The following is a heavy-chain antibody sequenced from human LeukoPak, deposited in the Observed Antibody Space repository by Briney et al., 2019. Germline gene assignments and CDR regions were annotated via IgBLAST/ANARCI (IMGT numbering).Heavy chain of an antibody. CDR2: ISAYNGNT. D-gene: IGHD3-3*01. CDR1: GYTFTSYG. CDR3: ARGNTIFGVVTYFDY. V-gene: IGHV1-18*01. Sequence: GASVKVSCKASGYTFTSYGISWVRQAPGQGLEWMGWISAYNGNTNYAQKLQGRVTMTTDTSTSTAYMELRSLRSDDTAVYYCARGNTIFGVVTYFDYWGQGTLVTVSS. J-gene: IGHJ4*02.